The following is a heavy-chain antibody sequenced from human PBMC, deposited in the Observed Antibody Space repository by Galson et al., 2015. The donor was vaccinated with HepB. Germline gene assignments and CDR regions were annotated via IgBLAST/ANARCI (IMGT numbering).Heavy chain of an antibody. CDR3: ARSHYLTGTTGFVDY. CDR2: ISYDGTNK. D-gene: IGHD1/OR15-1a*01. CDR1: GFPFISYA. V-gene: IGHV3-30-3*01. J-gene: IGHJ4*02. Sequence: SLRLSCAAYGFPFISYAMHWVRQAPGKGLEWVAVISYDGTNKYYADPVRGRFTISRDNSKNTLYLQMNSLRNEETAVYYCARSHYLTGTTGFVDYWGQGTLVTVYS.